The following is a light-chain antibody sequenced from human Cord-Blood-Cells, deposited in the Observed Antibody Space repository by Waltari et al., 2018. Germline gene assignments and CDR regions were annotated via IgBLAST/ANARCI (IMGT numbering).Light chain of an antibody. Sequence: QSALTQPASVSGSPGQSITISCTGTSSDVGGYNYVSWYQQHPGKHPKLMIYEVSKRPSGVPDRFSGSKSGNTASLTVSGLQAEDEADYYCSSYAGSNNFVVFGGGTKPTVL. V-gene: IGLV2-8*01. CDR3: SSYAGSNNFVV. CDR2: EVS. CDR1: SSDVGGYNY. J-gene: IGLJ2*01.